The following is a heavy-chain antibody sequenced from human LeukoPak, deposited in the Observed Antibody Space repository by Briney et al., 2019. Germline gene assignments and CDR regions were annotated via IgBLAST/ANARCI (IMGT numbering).Heavy chain of an antibody. Sequence: SETLSLTCTVSGGSVRRGNYYWTWIRQPAGSGLEWIGRIYTSGTTDYNPSLRTRVTISVDASRNQFSLNLSSVTAADTAVYYCARPIRYNYGTGYFDYWGQGTLVTVSS. CDR1: GGSVRRGNYY. CDR3: ARPIRYNYGTGYFDY. J-gene: IGHJ4*02. D-gene: IGHD5-18*01. CDR2: IYTSGTT. V-gene: IGHV4-61*02.